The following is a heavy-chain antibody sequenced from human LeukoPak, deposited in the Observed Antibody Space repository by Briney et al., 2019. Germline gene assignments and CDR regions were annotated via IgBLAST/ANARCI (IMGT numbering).Heavy chain of an antibody. CDR3: ARGDEWELLSQFDY. CDR2: ISSSSGYI. CDR1: GFTFSSYS. J-gene: IGHJ4*02. Sequence: GGSLRLSCAASGFTFSSYSMNWVRQAPGKGLEWVSSISSSSGYIYYADSVKGRFTISRDNAKNSLYLQMNSLRAEDTAVYYCARGDEWELLSQFDYWGQGTLVTVSS. D-gene: IGHD1-26*01. V-gene: IGHV3-21*01.